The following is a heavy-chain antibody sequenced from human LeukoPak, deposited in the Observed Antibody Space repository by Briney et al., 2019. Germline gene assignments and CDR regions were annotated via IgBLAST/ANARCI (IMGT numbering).Heavy chain of an antibody. V-gene: IGHV4-39*01. D-gene: IGHD3-10*01. CDR1: GGSISSSIYY. CDR2: IYYSGSP. CDR3: ARVVVRGGTKLDY. Sequence: SETLSLTCTVSGGSISSSIYYWGWIRQPPGKGLEGIGGIYYSGSPYYNPSLKSRVTISVDTSKTQFSLKLSSVTAADTAVYYCARVVVRGGTKLDYWGQGTLVTVSS. J-gene: IGHJ4*02.